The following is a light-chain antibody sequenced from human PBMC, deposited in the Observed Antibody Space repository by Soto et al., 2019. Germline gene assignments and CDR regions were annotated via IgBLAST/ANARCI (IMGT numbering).Light chain of an antibody. V-gene: IGKV3-20*01. CDR1: QSVSSSY. Sequence: ESVLKQSTGTRSLSPGERATLSCRASQSVSSSYLAWYQQKPGQAPRLLIYDAYNRATGIPPRFSGSGSGTEFTLTISSLQPDDFATYYCQHYNSYSEAFGQGTKVDIK. CDR3: QHYNSYSEA. J-gene: IGKJ1*01. CDR2: DAY.